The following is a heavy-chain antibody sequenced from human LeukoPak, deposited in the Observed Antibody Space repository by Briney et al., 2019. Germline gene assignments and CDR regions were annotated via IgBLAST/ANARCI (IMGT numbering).Heavy chain of an antibody. V-gene: IGHV3-30-3*01. CDR2: ISYDGSNK. D-gene: IGHD6-6*01. CDR3: ARGGAARLHFQN. CDR1: AFTFSSYA. J-gene: IGHJ1*01. Sequence: PGGSLRLSCAASAFTFSSYALHWVRQAPGKGLEWVAVISYDGSNKYYADSVKGRFTISRDNSKNTLFLQMSSLRGDDTAVYYCARGGAARLHFQNWGQGTLVTVSS.